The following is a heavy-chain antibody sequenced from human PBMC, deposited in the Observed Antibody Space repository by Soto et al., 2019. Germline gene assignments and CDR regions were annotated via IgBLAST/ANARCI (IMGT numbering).Heavy chain of an antibody. Sequence: QVQLVQSGAEVKKPGASVKVSCKASGYSLTGYYMHWVRRAPGQGLEWMGITNPRDGSTNYAQKFQGRVTMTSDTSTSTVYMEMSSLRSDVTAMNYCARSYVTSRPIDFLGQGTLVTVSS. J-gene: IGHJ4*02. D-gene: IGHD3-10*02. CDR3: ARSYVTSRPIDF. V-gene: IGHV1-46*01. CDR1: GYSLTGYY. CDR2: TNPRDGST.